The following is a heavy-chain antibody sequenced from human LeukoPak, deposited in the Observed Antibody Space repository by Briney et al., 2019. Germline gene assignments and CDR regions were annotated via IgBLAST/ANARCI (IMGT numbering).Heavy chain of an antibody. Sequence: SETLSLTCTVSGGSISSSSYYWGWIRQPPGKGLEWIGSIYYSGSTYYNPSLKSRVTISVDTSKNQFSLKLSSVTAADTAVYYCARVSGYYSDYYMDVWGKGTTVTVSS. CDR1: GGSISSSSYY. V-gene: IGHV4-39*07. CDR2: IYYSGST. D-gene: IGHD3-3*01. CDR3: ARVSGYYSDYYMDV. J-gene: IGHJ6*03.